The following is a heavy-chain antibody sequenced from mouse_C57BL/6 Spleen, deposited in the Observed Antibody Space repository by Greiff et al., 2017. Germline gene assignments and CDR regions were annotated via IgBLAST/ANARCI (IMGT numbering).Heavy chain of an antibody. CDR2: ISYDGSN. J-gene: IGHJ1*03. CDR1: GYSITSGYY. D-gene: IGHD1-1*01. CDR3: ARDEGSSYGYWYFDV. V-gene: IGHV3-6*01. Sequence: EVQLQQSGPGLVKPSQSLSLTCSVTGYSITSGYYWNWIRQFPGNKLEWMGYISYDGSNNYNPSLKNRISITRDTSKNQFFLKLNSVTTEDTATYYCARDEGSSYGYWYFDVWGTGTTVTVSS.